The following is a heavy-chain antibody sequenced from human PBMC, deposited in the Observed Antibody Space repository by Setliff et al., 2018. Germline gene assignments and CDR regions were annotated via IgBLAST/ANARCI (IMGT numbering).Heavy chain of an antibody. CDR1: GGSVSSGSYY. CDR2: IYYSGST. CDR3: ARVDTAMVTGVDY. V-gene: IGHV4-61*01. D-gene: IGHD5-18*01. J-gene: IGHJ4*02. Sequence: SETLSLTCTVSGGSVSSGSYYWSWIRQPPGKGLEWIGYIYYSGSTNYNPSLKSRVTISVDTSRNQFSLKLSSVTAADTAVYYCARVDTAMVTGVDYWGQGTLVTVSS.